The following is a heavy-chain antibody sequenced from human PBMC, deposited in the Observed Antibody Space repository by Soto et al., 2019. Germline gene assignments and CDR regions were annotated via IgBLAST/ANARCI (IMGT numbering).Heavy chain of an antibody. V-gene: IGHV1-69*01. CDR1: GGTFSRSA. CDR3: AKFAESRGDFNY. D-gene: IGHD2-21*01. Sequence: QVQLEQSGAEVRKPRSTVKVSCKASGGTFSRSAISWVRQAPGEGLESMGGIIPFLGTVNYAQRFRDRVTITADESTGTAYMEPSSLISEDTAVYFCAKFAESRGDFNYWGQGTLVTVSS. CDR2: IIPFLGTV. J-gene: IGHJ4*02.